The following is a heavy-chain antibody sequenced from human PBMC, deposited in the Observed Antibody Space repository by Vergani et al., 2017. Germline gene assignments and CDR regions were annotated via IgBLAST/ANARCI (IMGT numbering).Heavy chain of an antibody. CDR1: GFTFSGSA. CDR3: TSHYDILTGYSNN. J-gene: IGHJ4*02. CDR2: IRSKANSYAT. D-gene: IGHD3-9*01. V-gene: IGHV3-73*01. Sequence: EVQLVESGGGLVQPGGSLKLSCAASGFTFSGSAMHWVRQASGKGLEWVGRIRSKANSYATAYAASVKGRFTISRDDSKNTAYQQMNSLKTEDTAVYYCTSHYDILTGYSNNWGQGTLVTVSS.